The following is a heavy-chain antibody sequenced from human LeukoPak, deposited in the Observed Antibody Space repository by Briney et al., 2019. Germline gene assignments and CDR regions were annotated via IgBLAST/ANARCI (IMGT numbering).Heavy chain of an antibody. Sequence: ASVKVSCKASGYTFTSCYMHWVRQAPGQGLEWMGIINPSGGSTSYAQKFQGRVTMTRDTSTSTVYMELSSLRSEDTAVYYCARAAYYYDSSGYSTQKYYFDYWGQGTLVTVSS. V-gene: IGHV1-46*01. CDR1: GYTFTSCY. J-gene: IGHJ4*02. D-gene: IGHD3-22*01. CDR3: ARAAYYYDSSGYSTQKYYFDY. CDR2: INPSGGST.